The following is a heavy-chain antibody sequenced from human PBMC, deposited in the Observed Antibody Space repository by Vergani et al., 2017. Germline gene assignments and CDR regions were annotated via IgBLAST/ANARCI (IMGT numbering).Heavy chain of an antibody. CDR3: ARPVVGATATVDY. D-gene: IGHD1-26*01. Sequence: QVQLQQWGAGLLKPSETLSLTCAVYGGSFSGYYWSWIRQPPGKGLEWIGEINHRGSTNYNPSLKSRVTISVDTSKNQFSLKLSSVTAADTAVYYCARPVVGATATVDYWGQGTLVTVSS. CDR1: GGSFSGYY. J-gene: IGHJ4*02. V-gene: IGHV4-34*01. CDR2: INHRGST.